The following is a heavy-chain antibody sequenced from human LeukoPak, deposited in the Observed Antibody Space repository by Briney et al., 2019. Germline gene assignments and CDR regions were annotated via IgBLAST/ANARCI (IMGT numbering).Heavy chain of an antibody. V-gene: IGHV3-72*01. CDR2: TRNKANSYTT. CDR1: GFTFSDHY. Sequence: GGSLRLSCAASGFTFSDHYMDWVRQAPGKGLEWVGRTRNKANSYTTEYGASAKGRFTISRDDSKNSLYLQMNSLKTEDTAVYYCARRIYDSSGYSANDYWGQGTLVTVSS. D-gene: IGHD3-22*01. CDR3: ARRIYDSSGYSANDY. J-gene: IGHJ4*02.